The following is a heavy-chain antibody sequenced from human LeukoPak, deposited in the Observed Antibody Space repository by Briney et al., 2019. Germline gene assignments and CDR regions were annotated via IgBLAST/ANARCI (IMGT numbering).Heavy chain of an antibody. CDR2: FHPEDGET. CDR1: GYTLNELS. V-gene: IGHV1-24*01. CDR3: AADRFCTSTTCFGNWFDP. D-gene: IGHD2-2*01. Sequence: GASVKVSCKVSGYTLNELSMHWVRQSHGKGLEWMGSFHPEDGETIYAQKFQGRVSMTEDTSTDTAYIELSSLKSEDTAVYYCAADRFCTSTTCFGNWFDPWGQGTLVTVSS. J-gene: IGHJ5*02.